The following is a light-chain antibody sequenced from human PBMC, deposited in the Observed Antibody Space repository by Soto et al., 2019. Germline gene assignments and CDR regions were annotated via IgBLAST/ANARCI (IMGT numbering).Light chain of an antibody. Sequence: EIVMTQSPATLSVSPGERAKISCRASQSVSSNLAWYQQKPGQAPRLLIYGASTRATGIPARFSGSGSGTEFNLTISRLQSEDFAVYDCQQYNNWTLTFGQGTRREIK. CDR1: QSVSSN. J-gene: IGKJ5*01. CDR3: QQYNNWTLT. CDR2: GAS. V-gene: IGKV3D-15*01.